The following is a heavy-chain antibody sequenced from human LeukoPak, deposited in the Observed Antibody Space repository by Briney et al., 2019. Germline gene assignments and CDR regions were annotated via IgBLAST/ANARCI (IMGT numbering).Heavy chain of an antibody. CDR2: TYYRSKWYN. V-gene: IGHV6-1*01. J-gene: IGHJ6*04. Sequence: SQTLSLTCAISGDSVSSNSAAWNWIRQSPSRGLEWLGRTYYRSKWYNDYAISVKGRITINPDTSKNQFSLHLSSVTPEDTAVYFCARGSILDSWGKGTTVTVSS. D-gene: IGHD3-9*01. CDR1: GDSVSSNSAA. CDR3: ARGSILDS.